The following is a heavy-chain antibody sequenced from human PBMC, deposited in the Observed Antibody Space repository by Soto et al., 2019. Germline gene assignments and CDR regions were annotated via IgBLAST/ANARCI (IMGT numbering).Heavy chain of an antibody. D-gene: IGHD2-21*01. Sequence: SETLSLTCTVSGGSISSGGYYWSWIRQHPGKGLEWIGYIYYSGSTYYNPSLKSRVTISVDTSKNQFSLKLSSVTAADTAVYYCARHRLPGHAFDIWRQGTMVTVSS. J-gene: IGHJ3*02. CDR1: GGSISSGGYY. CDR2: IYYSGST. V-gene: IGHV4-31*03. CDR3: ARHRLPGHAFDI.